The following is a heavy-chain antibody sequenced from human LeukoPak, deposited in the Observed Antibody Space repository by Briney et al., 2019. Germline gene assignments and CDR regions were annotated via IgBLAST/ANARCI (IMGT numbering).Heavy chain of an antibody. CDR1: GFTFSDYN. Sequence: GGSLRLSCAASGFTFSDYNMRWIRQAPGKGLEWVSSISRSGSTKYYADSVKGRFTISRDNAKNSLFLQMNSLRAEDTAVYYCAREEGSGEPYYYYYMDVWGKGTTVTISS. CDR3: AREEGSGEPYYYYYMDV. J-gene: IGHJ6*03. D-gene: IGHD6-19*01. V-gene: IGHV3-11*01. CDR2: ISRSGSTK.